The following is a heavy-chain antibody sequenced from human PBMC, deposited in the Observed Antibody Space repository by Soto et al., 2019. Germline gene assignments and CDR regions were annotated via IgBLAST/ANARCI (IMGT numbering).Heavy chain of an antibody. CDR1: GFSFSNYG. D-gene: IGHD3-16*01. V-gene: IGHV3-30*18. Sequence: QVQLVESGGGVAQPGTSLRLSCAASGFSFSNYGMHWVRQAPGKGLEWVAVISHDGSKIFYADSVKGRLTISRDNSKNTLFVQMNSLRVEDTAVYYCAKARGSLQQLSRNYLDFWGQGVLVTVSS. J-gene: IGHJ4*02. CDR2: ISHDGSKI. CDR3: AKARGSLQQLSRNYLDF.